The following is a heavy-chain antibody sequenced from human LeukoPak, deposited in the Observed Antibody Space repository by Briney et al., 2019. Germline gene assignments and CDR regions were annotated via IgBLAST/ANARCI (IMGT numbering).Heavy chain of an antibody. J-gene: IGHJ4*02. Sequence: SETLSLACAVAGGSISSGGYSWSWIRQPPGKGLEWIGYIYHSGSTYYNPSLKSRVTISVDRSKNQFSLKLSSVTAADTAVYYCARHTSYDSPNDYWGQGTLVSVSS. CDR1: GGSISSGGYS. CDR2: IYHSGST. V-gene: IGHV4-30-2*01. CDR3: ARHTSYDSPNDY. D-gene: IGHD2/OR15-2a*01.